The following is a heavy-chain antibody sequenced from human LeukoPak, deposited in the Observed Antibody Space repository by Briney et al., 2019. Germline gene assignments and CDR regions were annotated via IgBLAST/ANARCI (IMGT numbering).Heavy chain of an antibody. CDR1: GYTFTTYW. Sequence: GESLKISCTNSGYTFTTYWIGSVRPMPDNGLEWMGIIYPGDSDTKYSPSFQGQVTISADKSISTAYLQRRSLWAPGTALYYCSERELAGSYFELWGQGTLVTVSS. CDR2: IYPGDSDT. CDR3: SERELAGSYFEL. V-gene: IGHV5-51*01. D-gene: IGHD1-26*01. J-gene: IGHJ4*01.